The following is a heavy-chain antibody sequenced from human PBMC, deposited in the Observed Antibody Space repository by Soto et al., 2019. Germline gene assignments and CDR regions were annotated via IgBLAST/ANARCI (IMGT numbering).Heavy chain of an antibody. V-gene: IGHV3-23*01. D-gene: IGHD1-26*01. J-gene: IGHJ4*02. CDR1: GFTFSGYH. CDR3: ARDSSRLSGANDY. Sequence: EVQLLESGGGLVQPGGSLRLSCAASGFTFSGYHMSWVRQAPEKGLEWVSTINSGSGGSTYYADSVKGRFTISRDNSKNTLYLQMNSLRAEDTAVYYCARDSSRLSGANDYWGQGTLVTVSS. CDR2: INSGSGGST.